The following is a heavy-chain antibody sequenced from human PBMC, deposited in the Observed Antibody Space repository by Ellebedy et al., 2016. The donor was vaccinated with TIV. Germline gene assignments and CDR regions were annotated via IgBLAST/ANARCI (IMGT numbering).Heavy chain of an antibody. CDR2: INNDGTAT. D-gene: IGHD1-20*01. Sequence: GESLKISXAASGFSFSWHWMHWVRQAPGKGLVWVSRINNDGTATTYADSVKGRFTISRDNANNSLYLQINSLSAEDTALYYCAKDRSISGFAMYCFDSWGQGIPVTVSS. CDR3: AKDRSISGFAMYCFDS. CDR1: GFSFSWHW. J-gene: IGHJ5*01. V-gene: IGHV3-74*01.